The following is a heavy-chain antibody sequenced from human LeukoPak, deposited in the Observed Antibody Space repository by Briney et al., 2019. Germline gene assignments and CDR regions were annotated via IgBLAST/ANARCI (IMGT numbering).Heavy chain of an antibody. CDR3: AKDMGARSFDY. V-gene: IGHV3-23*01. CDR1: GFTFSNYA. J-gene: IGHJ4*02. D-gene: IGHD1-26*01. CDR2: ISAGGRST. Sequence: GGSLRLSCAASGFTFSNYAMTWVRQAPGKGLEWVSGISAGGRSTYYADAVKGRLTISRDTSKNTLYLQMNSLRAEDTALYYCAKDMGARSFDYWGQGTLVTVSS.